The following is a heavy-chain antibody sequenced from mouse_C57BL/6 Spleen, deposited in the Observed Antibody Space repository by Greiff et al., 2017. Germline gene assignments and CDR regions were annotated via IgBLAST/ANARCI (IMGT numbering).Heavy chain of an antibody. V-gene: IGHV5-6*01. Sequence: EVKLVESGGDLVKPGGSLKLSCAASGFTFSSYGMSWVRQTPDKRLEWVATISSGGSYTYYPDSVKGRFTISRDNAKNTLYLQMSSLKSEDTAMYYCARHRGNYDYDDYAMDYWGQGTSVTVSS. CDR1: GFTFSSYG. CDR3: ARHRGNYDYDDYAMDY. J-gene: IGHJ4*01. CDR2: ISSGGSYT. D-gene: IGHD2-4*01.